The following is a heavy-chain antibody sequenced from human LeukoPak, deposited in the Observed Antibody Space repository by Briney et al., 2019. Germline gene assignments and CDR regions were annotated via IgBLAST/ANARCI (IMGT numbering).Heavy chain of an antibody. J-gene: IGHJ4*02. Sequence: PSETLSLTCSVSGDSISSRDYYWSWIRQPPGKGLEWIGYIYYSGSTSYNPSLKSRVTISVDTSKNQFSLRLSSVTAADTAVYYCARAYRPYSSGLPPGYWGQGTLVTVSS. CDR3: ARAYRPYSSGLPPGY. V-gene: IGHV4-30-4*08. CDR1: GDSISSRDYY. D-gene: IGHD3-22*01. CDR2: IYYSGST.